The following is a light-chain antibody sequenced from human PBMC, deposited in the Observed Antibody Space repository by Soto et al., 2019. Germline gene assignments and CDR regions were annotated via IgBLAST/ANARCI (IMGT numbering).Light chain of an antibody. CDR1: FSNIGDNA. J-gene: IGLJ1*01. Sequence: QSALTQPPSLSATPGQRVNISCSGSFSNIGDNAVNWYPQLPGAAPKLLIYLNDQRPSGVPDRFAGSKSVNTASLTISGLRAEDEADYYCNSYTSNNTYLFGTGTNVTVL. CDR3: NSYTSNNTYL. V-gene: IGLV1-44*01. CDR2: LND.